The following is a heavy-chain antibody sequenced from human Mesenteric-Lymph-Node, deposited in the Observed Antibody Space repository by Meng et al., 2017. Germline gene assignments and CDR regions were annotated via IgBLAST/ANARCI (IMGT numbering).Heavy chain of an antibody. V-gene: IGHV3-33*01. CDR1: GFTFSSYG. D-gene: IGHD6-19*01. CDR2: IWYDGSNK. J-gene: IGHJ4*02. Sequence: GGSLRLSCAASGFTFSSYGMHWVRQAPGKGLEWVAVIWYDGSNKYYADSVKGRFTISRDNSKNTLYLQMNSLRAEDTAVYYCARSSRRAFIVSAVAGPYYFDYWGQGTQVTVSS. CDR3: ARSSRRAFIVSAVAGPYYFDY.